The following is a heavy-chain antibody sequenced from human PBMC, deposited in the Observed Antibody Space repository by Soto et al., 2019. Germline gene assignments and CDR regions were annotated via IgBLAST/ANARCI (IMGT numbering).Heavy chain of an antibody. CDR2: IWYDGSNK. J-gene: IGHJ6*02. D-gene: IGHD6-19*01. CDR1: GFTFSSYG. Sequence: QVQLVESGGGVVQPGRSLRLSCAASGFTFSSYGMHWVRQAPGKGLEWVAVIWYDGSNKYYADSVKGRFTISRDNSKNTLYLQRNSLRAEDTAVYYCARQEQWLVFYYYYGMDVWGQGTTVTVSS. CDR3: ARQEQWLVFYYYYGMDV. V-gene: IGHV3-33*01.